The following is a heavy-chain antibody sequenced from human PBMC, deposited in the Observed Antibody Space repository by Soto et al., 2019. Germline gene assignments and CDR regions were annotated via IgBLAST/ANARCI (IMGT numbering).Heavy chain of an antibody. V-gene: IGHV3-48*01. J-gene: IGHJ5*02. Sequence: EVQLVESGGGLVQPGGSLRLSCAASGFTFSNFGMNWVRQAPGKGLVWVAYVSETSSRKYYADFVKGRFTISRDDARSSLYLQMNSLRADDTAVYYCARSDSHITWGQGTLVTVSS. CDR3: ARSDSHIT. D-gene: IGHD2-21*01. CDR2: VSETSSRK. CDR1: GFTFSNFG.